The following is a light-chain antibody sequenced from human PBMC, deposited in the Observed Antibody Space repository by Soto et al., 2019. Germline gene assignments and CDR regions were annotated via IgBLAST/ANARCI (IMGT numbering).Light chain of an antibody. J-gene: IGKJ5*01. CDR1: QSVSSF. CDR2: DAS. V-gene: IGKV3-11*01. CDR3: QQRIKWPIT. Sequence: IRLTQSPATLSLSPWERATLSCRASQSVSSFLAWYQQKPGQAPRLLIFDASHRATGTPARFSGSGSGTDFTPTISSLEPADSAVYYCQQRIKWPITFGQGTRLEIK.